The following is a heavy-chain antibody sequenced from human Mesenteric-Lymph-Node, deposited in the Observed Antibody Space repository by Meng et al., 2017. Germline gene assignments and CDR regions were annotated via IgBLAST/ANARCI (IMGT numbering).Heavy chain of an antibody. V-gene: IGHV3-11*01. CDR2: ISSSGSTI. D-gene: IGHD3-16*01. J-gene: IGHJ4*02. CDR3: AKDPYAYRYFDY. CDR1: GFTFSDYY. Sequence: SCAASGFTFSDYYMSWIRQAPGKGLEWVSYISSSGSTIFYADSVKGRFTISRDNSKNTLYLQMNSLRAEDTAVYYCAKDPYAYRYFDYWGQGTLVTVSS.